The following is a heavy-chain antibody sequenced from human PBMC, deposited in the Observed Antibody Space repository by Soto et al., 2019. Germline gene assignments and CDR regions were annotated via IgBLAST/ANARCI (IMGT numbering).Heavy chain of an antibody. CDR3: ARVISRWLTTTLYYFYGMDV. Sequence: ASVKVSCKASGCTFSSYAISWVRQAPGQGLEWMGGIIPIFGTANYAQKFQGRVTITADKSTSTAYMELSSLRSEDTAVYYCARVISRWLTTTLYYFYGMDVWGQGTTHTGSS. CDR2: IIPIFGTA. CDR1: GCTFSSYA. J-gene: IGHJ6*02. D-gene: IGHD5-12*01. V-gene: IGHV1-69*06.